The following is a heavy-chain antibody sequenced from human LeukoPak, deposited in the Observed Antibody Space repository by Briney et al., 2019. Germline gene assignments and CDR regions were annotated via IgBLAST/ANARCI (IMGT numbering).Heavy chain of an antibody. J-gene: IGHJ4*02. CDR2: MNPNSGNT. Sequence: ASEKVSCKASGYTFTSYDINWVRQATGQGLEWMGWMNPNSGNTGYAQKFQGRVTMTRSTSISTAYMELSSLRSEDTAVYYCARVRYDFWSGYYRRHYFDYWGQGTLVTVSS. V-gene: IGHV1-8*01. D-gene: IGHD3-3*01. CDR1: GYTFTSYD. CDR3: ARVRYDFWSGYYRRHYFDY.